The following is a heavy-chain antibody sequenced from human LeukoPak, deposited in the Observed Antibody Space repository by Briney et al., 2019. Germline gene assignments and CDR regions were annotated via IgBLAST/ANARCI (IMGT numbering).Heavy chain of an antibody. Sequence: SETLSLTCSVSGGLITTSIHYWAWIRQPPGKGLVWIASIYYNGITYYNASLESRVTMSVDTSRNQFSLRLRSVSAADTSVYYCARHPTVKRGAVASYFDYWGQGSLVTVSS. J-gene: IGHJ4*02. D-gene: IGHD6-19*01. V-gene: IGHV4-39*01. CDR3: ARHPTVKRGAVASYFDY. CDR2: IYYNGIT. CDR1: GGLITTSIHY.